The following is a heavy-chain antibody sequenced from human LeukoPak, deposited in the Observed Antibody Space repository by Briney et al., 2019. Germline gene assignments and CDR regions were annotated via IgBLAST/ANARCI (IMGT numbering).Heavy chain of an antibody. V-gene: IGHV3-23*01. D-gene: IGHD6-13*01. CDR2: ITGSGDTT. CDR1: GFTFSSYA. J-gene: IGHJ2*01. CDR3: AKDLRGPAAGTWYFDL. Sequence: GGSLRLSCAASGFTFSSYAMSWVRQAPGKGLEWVSAITGSGDTTYSSDSVKGRFTISRDNSKNTLYLQMNSLTAEDTALYYCAKDLRGPAAGTWYFDLWGRGTLVTVSS.